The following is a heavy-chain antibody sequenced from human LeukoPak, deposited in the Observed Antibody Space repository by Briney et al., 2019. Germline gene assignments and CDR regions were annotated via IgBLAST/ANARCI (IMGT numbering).Heavy chain of an antibody. Sequence: SETLSLTCTVSGGSISGYHWGWIRQPPGKGLEWIGYIFYSGDTTHNPSLKSRVTMSIDTSKNRFSLRLSSVTAADTAVYYCARDYGGNRRYFDLWGRGTLVTVSS. J-gene: IGHJ2*01. CDR3: ARDYGGNRRYFDL. D-gene: IGHD4-23*01. CDR1: GGSISGYH. V-gene: IGHV4-59*01. CDR2: IFYSGDT.